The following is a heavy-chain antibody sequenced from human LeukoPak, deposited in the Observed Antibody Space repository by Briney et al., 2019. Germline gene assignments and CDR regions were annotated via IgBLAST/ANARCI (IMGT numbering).Heavy chain of an antibody. CDR2: IIPIFGTA. CDR1: GGTFSSYA. Sequence: GASVKVSCKASGGTFSSYAISWVRQAPGQGFEWMGGIIPIFGTANYAQKFQGRVTITADESTSTAYMELNSLRSEDTAVYYCARVGMVRGVMSYYFDYWGQGTLVTVSS. V-gene: IGHV1-69*13. D-gene: IGHD3-10*01. J-gene: IGHJ4*02. CDR3: ARVGMVRGVMSYYFDY.